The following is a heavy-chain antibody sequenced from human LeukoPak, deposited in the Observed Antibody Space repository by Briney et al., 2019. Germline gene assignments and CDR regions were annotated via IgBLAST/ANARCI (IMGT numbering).Heavy chain of an antibody. CDR1: GFTFSSYA. D-gene: IGHD3-16*01. CDR2: ISGSGGRT. V-gene: IGHV3-23*01. CDR3: AGGYVGGIIDY. J-gene: IGHJ4*02. Sequence: GGSLRLSCAASGFTFSSYAMSWVRQAPGKGLEWVSGISGSGGRTYYADSVKGRFTISRDNSKNTVYLQMNSLRAEDTAIYYCAGGYVGGIIDYWGQGTLVTVSS.